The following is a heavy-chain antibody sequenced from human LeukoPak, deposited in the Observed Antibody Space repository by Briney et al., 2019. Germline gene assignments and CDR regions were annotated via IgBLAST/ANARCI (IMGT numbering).Heavy chain of an antibody. D-gene: IGHD2-2*01. CDR3: AGAGGYCSSTSCYVNDY. V-gene: IGHV1-69*04. Sequence: SVKVSCKASGGTFSRYAISWVRQAPGQGLEWMGRIIPILGIANYAQKFQGRVTITADKSTSTAYMELSSLRSKDTAVYYCAGAGGYCSSTSCYVNDYWGQGTLVTVSS. J-gene: IGHJ4*02. CDR2: IIPILGIA. CDR1: GGTFSRYA.